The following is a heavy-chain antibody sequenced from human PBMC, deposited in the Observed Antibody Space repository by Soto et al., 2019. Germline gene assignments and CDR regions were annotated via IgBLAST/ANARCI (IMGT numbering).Heavy chain of an antibody. CDR2: INKDGSEK. CDR1: GFTFTSYW. V-gene: IGHV3-7*01. D-gene: IGHD2-21*01. CDR3: VSEIESPL. J-gene: IGHJ6*04. Sequence: EVQVVESGGGLVQPGGSLRLSCAASGFTFTSYWMTWVRQAPGRGLEWVANINKDGSEKSYVDSVKGRFTISRDNAKSSLSLQMNILCSEETGGYYCVSEIESPLWGKGTKVIVSS.